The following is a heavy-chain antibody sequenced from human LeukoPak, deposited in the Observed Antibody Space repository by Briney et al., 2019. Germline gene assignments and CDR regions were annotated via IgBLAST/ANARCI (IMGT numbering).Heavy chain of an antibody. D-gene: IGHD6-6*01. Sequence: SSETLSLTCTVSGGSISSYYWSWIRQPAGKGLEWIGRIYTNGSTNYNPSLKSRVTMSVDPSKNQFSLKLSSVTAADTAVYYCARARQLAHFDYWGQGTLVTVSS. CDR3: ARARQLAHFDY. CDR2: IYTNGST. CDR1: GGSISSYY. V-gene: IGHV4-4*07. J-gene: IGHJ4*02.